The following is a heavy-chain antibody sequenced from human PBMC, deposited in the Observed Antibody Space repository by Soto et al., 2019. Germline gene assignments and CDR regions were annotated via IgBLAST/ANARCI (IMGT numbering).Heavy chain of an antibody. CDR3: ARDQVGASGHY. J-gene: IGHJ4*02. V-gene: IGHV3-30-3*01. Sequence: GGSLRLSCAASGFTFSSYAMHWVRQAPGKGLEWVAVISYDGSNKYYADSVKGRFTISRDNSKNTLYLQMNSLRAEDTAVYYYARDQVGASGHYWGQGTLVTVSS. CDR2: ISYDGSNK. CDR1: GFTFSSYA. D-gene: IGHD1-26*01.